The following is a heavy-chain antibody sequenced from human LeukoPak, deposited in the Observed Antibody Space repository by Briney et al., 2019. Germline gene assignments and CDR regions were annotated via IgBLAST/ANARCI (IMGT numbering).Heavy chain of an antibody. V-gene: IGHV3-23*01. CDR3: AKGLGATGFDY. Sequence: GGSLRLSCAASGFTVTNYYMSWVRQAPGKGLEWVSAISGSGGSTYYADSVKGRFTISRDNSKNTLYLQMNSLRAEDTAVYYCAKGLGATGFDYWGQGTLVTVSS. CDR2: ISGSGGST. D-gene: IGHD1-26*01. CDR1: GFTVTNYY. J-gene: IGHJ4*02.